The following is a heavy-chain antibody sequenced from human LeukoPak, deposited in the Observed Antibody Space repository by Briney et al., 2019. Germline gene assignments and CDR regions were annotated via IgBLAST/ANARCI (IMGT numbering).Heavy chain of an antibody. Sequence: PGRSLRLSCTASGFTFGDYAMSWVRQAPGKGLEWVGFIRSKAYGGTTEYAASVKGRFTISRDDSKSIAYLQMNSLKTEDTAVYYCTGSIAVAGTVYYYYGMDVWSQGTTVTVSS. CDR2: IRSKAYGGTT. J-gene: IGHJ6*02. V-gene: IGHV3-49*04. CDR3: TGSIAVAGTVYYYYGMDV. D-gene: IGHD6-19*01. CDR1: GFTFGDYA.